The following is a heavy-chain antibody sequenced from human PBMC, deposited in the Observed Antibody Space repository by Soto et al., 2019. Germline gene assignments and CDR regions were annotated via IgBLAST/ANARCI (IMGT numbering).Heavy chain of an antibody. V-gene: IGHV4-34*01. Sequence: SETLSLTCVVSGGSLSDYFWSWIRQPPGMALEWIGDINHLGSTNYNPSLKSRVTISVDASKNQFSLKLSSVTAADTAVYYCARVGYYDSSGYYRPAEFDYWGQGTLVTVSS. D-gene: IGHD3-22*01. CDR2: INHLGST. J-gene: IGHJ4*02. CDR1: GGSLSDYF. CDR3: ARVGYYDSSGYYRPAEFDY.